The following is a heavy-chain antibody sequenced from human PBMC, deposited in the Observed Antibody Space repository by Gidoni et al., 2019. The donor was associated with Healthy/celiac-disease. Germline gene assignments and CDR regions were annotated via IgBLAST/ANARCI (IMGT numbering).Heavy chain of an antibody. CDR3: ATGLGRYYDILPFRDYYYGMDV. Sequence: QVQLVQSGAEVKKPGASVKVSCKVSGYTLTELSMHWVRQAPGKGLEWMGGFDPEDGETIYAQKFQGRVTMTEDTSTDTAYMELSSLRSEDTAVYYCATGLGRYYDILPFRDYYYGMDVWGQGTTVTVSS. CDR2: FDPEDGET. J-gene: IGHJ6*02. D-gene: IGHD3-9*01. CDR1: GYTLTELS. V-gene: IGHV1-24*01.